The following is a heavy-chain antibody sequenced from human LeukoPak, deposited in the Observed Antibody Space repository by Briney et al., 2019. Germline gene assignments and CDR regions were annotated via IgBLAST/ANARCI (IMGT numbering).Heavy chain of an antibody. CDR2: INPSGGST. CDR3: AREVADYYYYGMDV. Sequence: GESLKISCEASGYTFTSYYMHWVRQAPGQGLEWMGIINPSGGSTSYAQKFQGRVTMTRDTSTSTVYMELSSLRSEDTAVYYCAREVADYYYYGMDVWGQGTTVTVSS. CDR1: GYTFTSYY. J-gene: IGHJ6*02. V-gene: IGHV1-46*01. D-gene: IGHD2-15*01.